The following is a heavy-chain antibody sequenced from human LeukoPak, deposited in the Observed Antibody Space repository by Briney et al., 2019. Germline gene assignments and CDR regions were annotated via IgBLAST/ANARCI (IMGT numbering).Heavy chain of an antibody. CDR1: GDSISSSSYF. Sequence: SETLSLTCTVSGDSISSSSYFWGWIRQPPGKGLEWIGSIYYSRSTYYNPSLKSRVTISVDTSKNQFSLKLSSVTAADTAVYYCARQTRGDIVGDYWGQGTLVTVSS. D-gene: IGHD2-15*01. CDR3: ARQTRGDIVGDY. J-gene: IGHJ4*02. V-gene: IGHV4-39*01. CDR2: IYYSRST.